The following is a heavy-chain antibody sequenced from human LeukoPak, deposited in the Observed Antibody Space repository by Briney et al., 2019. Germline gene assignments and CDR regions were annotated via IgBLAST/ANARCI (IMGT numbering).Heavy chain of an antibody. J-gene: IGHJ4*02. Sequence: SETLCLTRTVSGGSTSSSGYYWGWIRQPPGKGLEWIGSIYYSGNTYYNPSLKSRVTISVDTSKDQFSLKLSSVTAADTAVYYCASRDFWINHSLARPFDYWGQGTLVTVSS. CDR1: GGSTSSSGYY. D-gene: IGHD3/OR15-3a*01. V-gene: IGHV4-39*01. CDR3: ASRDFWINHSLARPFDY. CDR2: IYYSGNT.